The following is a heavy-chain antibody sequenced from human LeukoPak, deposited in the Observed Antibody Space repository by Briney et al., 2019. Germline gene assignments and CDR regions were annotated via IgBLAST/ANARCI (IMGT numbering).Heavy chain of an antibody. CDR2: INHSGST. J-gene: IGHJ4*02. V-gene: IGHV4-34*01. Sequence: SETLSLTCAVYGGSLSCYIWSWIRQPPGKGVEWSGEINHSGSTDYNPSLKSRVTMSVDTSRNQFSLKLNSVTAADAAVYYCVRADGRDGYRGLVDYWGQGTLVTASA. CDR1: GGSLSCYI. D-gene: IGHD5-24*01. CDR3: VRADGRDGYRGLVDY.